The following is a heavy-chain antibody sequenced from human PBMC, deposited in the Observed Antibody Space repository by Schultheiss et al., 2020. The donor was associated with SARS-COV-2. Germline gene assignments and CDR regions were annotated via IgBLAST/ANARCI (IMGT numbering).Heavy chain of an antibody. CDR3: ARGSTIFGVVIRYYYYYYMDV. Sequence: SQTLSLTCAVYGGSLSGYYWSWIRQPPGKGLEWIGEINHSGSTNYNPSLKSRVTISVDTSKNQFSLKLSSVTAADTAVYYCARGSTIFGVVIRYYYYYYMDVWGKGTTVTVSS. CDR2: INHSGST. D-gene: IGHD3-3*01. J-gene: IGHJ6*03. V-gene: IGHV4-34*01. CDR1: GGSLSGYY.